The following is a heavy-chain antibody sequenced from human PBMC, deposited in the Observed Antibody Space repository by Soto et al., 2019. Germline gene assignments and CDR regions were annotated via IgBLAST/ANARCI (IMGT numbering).Heavy chain of an antibody. CDR3: ARVTAMVTMGWFDP. Sequence: SETLSLTCTVSGGSISSYYWSWIRQPPGKGLEWIGYIYYSGSTNYNPSLKSRVTISVDTSKNQFSLKLSSVTAADTAVYYCARVTAMVTMGWFDPWGQGTLVTVSS. V-gene: IGHV4-59*01. J-gene: IGHJ5*02. CDR2: IYYSGST. D-gene: IGHD5-18*01. CDR1: GGSISSYY.